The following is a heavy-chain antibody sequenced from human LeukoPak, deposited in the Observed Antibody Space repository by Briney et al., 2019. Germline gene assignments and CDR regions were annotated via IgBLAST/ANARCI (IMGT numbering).Heavy chain of an antibody. CDR3: ANGGTYSSGP. V-gene: IGHV3-48*04. CDR2: ISSSSTTI. CDR1: GFTFSSYS. D-gene: IGHD3-22*01. Sequence: AGGSLRLSCAPSGFTFSSYSMNWVRQAPGKGLEWVSYISSSSTTIYYADSVKGRFTISRDNAKNSLFLQINSLRAEDTAVYYCANGGTYSSGPWGQGTLVTVSS. J-gene: IGHJ5*02.